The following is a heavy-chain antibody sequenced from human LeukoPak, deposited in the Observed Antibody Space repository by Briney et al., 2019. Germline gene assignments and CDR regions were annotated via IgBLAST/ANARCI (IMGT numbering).Heavy chain of an antibody. Sequence: GGSLRLSCAASGFTFSSYSMNWVRQAPGKGLEWVSYISSSSGTIYYADSVKGRFTISRDNAKNSLYLQMNSLRAEDTAVYYCARGPYSGSLTVYYWGQGTLVTVSS. CDR3: ARGPYSGSLTVYY. CDR1: GFTFSSYS. V-gene: IGHV3-48*04. CDR2: ISSSSGTI. J-gene: IGHJ4*02. D-gene: IGHD1-26*01.